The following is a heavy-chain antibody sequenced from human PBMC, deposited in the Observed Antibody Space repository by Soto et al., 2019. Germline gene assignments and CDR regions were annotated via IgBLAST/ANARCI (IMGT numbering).Heavy chain of an antibody. CDR1: GFTFSSYA. J-gene: IGHJ6*02. Sequence: GGSLRLSCAASGFTFSSYAMHWVRQAPGKXLEWVAVISYDGSNKYYADSVKGRFTISRDNSKNTLYLQMNSLRAEDTAVYYCASLYFDWFPPPYYYYGMDVWGQGSTVTVSS. D-gene: IGHD3-9*01. CDR3: ASLYFDWFPPPYYYYGMDV. V-gene: IGHV3-30-3*01. CDR2: ISYDGSNK.